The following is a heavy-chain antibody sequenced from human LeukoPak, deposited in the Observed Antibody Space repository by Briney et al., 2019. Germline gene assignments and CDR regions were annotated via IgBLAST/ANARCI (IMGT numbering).Heavy chain of an antibody. CDR1: GYTFTRYG. CDR2: ISAYNGKT. V-gene: IGHV1-18*01. D-gene: IGHD3-22*01. CDR3: ARDQRYYDSSHRGDFDY. Sequence: GASVKVSCKASGYTFTRYGISWVRQAPGHGLEWMGWISAYNGKTNYAQKLQGRVTMTTDTSASTAYMELRSLRSDDTAVYYCARDQRYYDSSHRGDFDYWGQGTLVTVSS. J-gene: IGHJ4*02.